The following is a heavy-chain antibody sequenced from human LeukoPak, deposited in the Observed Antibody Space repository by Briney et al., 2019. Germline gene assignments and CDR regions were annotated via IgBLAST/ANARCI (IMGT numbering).Heavy chain of an antibody. CDR2: IYYSWST. CDR3: ARDYYGSGSYGRAIDY. V-gene: IGHV4-61*01. CDR1: GGSVSSGSYY. Sequence: SETLSLTCTVSGGSVSSGSYYWRWLRQPPGKGLEWIGNIYYSWSTNYNPSLKSRVTISVDTSKNQFSLKLSSVTAADTAVYYCARDYYGSGSYGRAIDYWGQGTLVTVCS. D-gene: IGHD3-10*01. J-gene: IGHJ4*02.